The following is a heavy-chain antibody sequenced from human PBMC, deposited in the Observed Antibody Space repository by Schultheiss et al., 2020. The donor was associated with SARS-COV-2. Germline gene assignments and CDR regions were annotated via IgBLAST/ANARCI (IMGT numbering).Heavy chain of an antibody. D-gene: IGHD2-21*02. V-gene: IGHV3-11*06. CDR2: ISSSSSYT. CDR1: GGSISSSN. Sequence: LSLTCAVSGGSISSSNWWSWVRQPPGKGLEWVSYISSSSSYTNYADSVKGRFTISRDNSKNTLYLQMKNLRAEDTGLYYCARVAGVETAAGPDCWGQGTLVTVSS. CDR3: ARVAGVETAAGPDC. J-gene: IGHJ4*02.